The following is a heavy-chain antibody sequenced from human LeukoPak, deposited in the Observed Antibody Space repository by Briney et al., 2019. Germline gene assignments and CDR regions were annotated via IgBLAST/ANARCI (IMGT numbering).Heavy chain of an antibody. V-gene: IGHV4-59*01. D-gene: IGHD3-16*02. Sequence: SETLSLTCTVSGGSISSYYWSWIRQPPGKGLEWIGYIYYSGSTNYNPSLKSRVTISVDTSKNQFSLKLSSVTAADTAVYYCARGSLNRVITFGGVIVDDYWGQGTLVTVSS. J-gene: IGHJ4*02. CDR1: GGSISSYY. CDR3: ARGSLNRVITFGGVIVDDY. CDR2: IYYSGST.